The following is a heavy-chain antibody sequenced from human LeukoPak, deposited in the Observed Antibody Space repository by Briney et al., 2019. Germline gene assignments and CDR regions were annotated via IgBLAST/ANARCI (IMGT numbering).Heavy chain of an antibody. D-gene: IGHD2-2*01. J-gene: IGHJ4*02. CDR2: IKSKTDGGTT. CDR1: GFTFSNDW. CDR3: TTDVAPGYS. V-gene: IGHV3-15*07. Sequence: GGSLRLSCAASGFTFSNDWMNWVRQAPGKGLEWVGSIKSKTDGGTTDYAVTVKGRFTISRDDSKNTLHLQMNSLKTEDTAVYYCTTDVAPGYSWGQRTLVTVSS.